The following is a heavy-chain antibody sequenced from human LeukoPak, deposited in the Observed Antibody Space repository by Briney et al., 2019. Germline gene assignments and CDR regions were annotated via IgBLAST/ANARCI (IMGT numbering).Heavy chain of an antibody. V-gene: IGHV3-30*02. CDR1: GFNFRSHW. D-gene: IGHD6-19*01. CDR2: IRYDGSNK. J-gene: IGHJ4*02. CDR3: AKDLTSIAVAGTGTDY. Sequence: GGSLRLSCAASGFNFRSHWMHWVRQAPGKGLEWVAFIRYDGSNKYYADSVKGRFTISRDNSKNTLYLQMNSLRAEDTAVYYCAKDLTSIAVAGTGTDYWGQGTLVTVSS.